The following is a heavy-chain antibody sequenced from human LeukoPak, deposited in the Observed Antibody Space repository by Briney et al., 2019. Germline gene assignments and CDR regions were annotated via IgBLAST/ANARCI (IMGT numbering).Heavy chain of an antibody. CDR2: INSDGSST. CDR3: ARDQDSSSWYYRYYYYGMDV. D-gene: IGHD6-13*01. Sequence: GGSLRLSCAASGFTFSDFYMSWIRQAPGKGLVWVSRINSDGSSTSYADSVKGRFTISRDNAKNTLYLQMNSLRAEDTAVYYCARDQDSSSWYYRYYYYGMDVWGQGTTVTVSS. V-gene: IGHV3-74*01. J-gene: IGHJ6*02. CDR1: GFTFSDFY.